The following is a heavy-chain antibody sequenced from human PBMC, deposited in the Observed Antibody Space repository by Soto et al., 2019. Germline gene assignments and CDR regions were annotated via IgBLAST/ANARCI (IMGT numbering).Heavy chain of an antibody. V-gene: IGHV1-2*04. CDR2: INPNSGGT. CDR1: GYAFTDYH. J-gene: IGHJ6*02. D-gene: IGHD2-8*01. CDR3: ARGDSTDCSNGVCSFFYNHDMDV. Sequence: ASVKVSCKPSGYAFTDYHVHWVRQAPGQGLEWLGRINPNSGGTTYAQKFQGWVTMTTDTSISTASMELTRLTSDDTAIYYCARGDSTDCSNGVCSFFYNHDMDVWGQGTTVTVSS.